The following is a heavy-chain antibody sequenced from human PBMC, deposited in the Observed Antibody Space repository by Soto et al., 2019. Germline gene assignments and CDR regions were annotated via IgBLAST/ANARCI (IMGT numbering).Heavy chain of an antibody. D-gene: IGHD3-16*01. Sequence: SETLSLTCTVSGDSISSGNKYWSWIRQPPGKGLEWIGYIFSSVTTYYNPSLKSRLTMSLDASQNQFSLKLNSLTDADTAVYFCARVQSKFDYYYAMDVWGQGTTVTVSS. CDR3: ARVQSKFDYYYAMDV. CDR1: GDSISSGNKY. CDR2: IFSSVTT. V-gene: IGHV4-30-4*01. J-gene: IGHJ6*02.